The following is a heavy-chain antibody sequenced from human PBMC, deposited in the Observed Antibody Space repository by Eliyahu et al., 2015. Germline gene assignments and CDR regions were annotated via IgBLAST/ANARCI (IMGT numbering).Heavy chain of an antibody. Sequence: QVQLQQSGPGLVKPSQTXSLTCVISGDXVXXXSNTAAWNWIRQSPSRGLEWLGRTFYRSKWYNDYALSVKGRITINPDTSKNQFSLQLSSVTPEDTAVYYCARERGNSKDYWGRGTLVTVSS. J-gene: IGHJ4*02. V-gene: IGHV6-1*01. CDR1: GDXVXXXSNTAA. CDR2: TFYRSKWYN. D-gene: IGHD2/OR15-2a*01. CDR3: ARERGNSKDY.